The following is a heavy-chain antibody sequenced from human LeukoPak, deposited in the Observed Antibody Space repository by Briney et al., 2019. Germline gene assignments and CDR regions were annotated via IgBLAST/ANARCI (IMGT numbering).Heavy chain of an antibody. CDR3: ARPLAVAGFDY. V-gene: IGHV1-3*01. D-gene: IGHD6-19*01. CDR2: INAGNGNT. CDR1: GYTFTSYA. Sequence: ASVKVSCKASGYTFTSYAMHWVRQAPGQRLEWMGWINAGNGNTKYSQKFQGRVTISRDTSARTVYMELNSLRFEDTALYYCARPLAVAGFDYWGQGTLVTVSS. J-gene: IGHJ4*02.